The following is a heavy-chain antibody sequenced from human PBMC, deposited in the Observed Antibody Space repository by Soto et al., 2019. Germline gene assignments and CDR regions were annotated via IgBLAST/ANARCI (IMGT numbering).Heavy chain of an antibody. CDR2: FDPEDGET. D-gene: IGHD2-15*01. CDR3: ARRESCSGGSCYTKFGIDY. Sequence: ASVKVSCKVSGYTLTELSMHWVRQAPGKGLEWMGGFDPEDGETIYAQKFQGRVTMTEDTSTDTAYMELSSLRSEDTAVYYCARRESCSGGSCYTKFGIDYWGQGTLVTVSS. J-gene: IGHJ4*02. V-gene: IGHV1-24*01. CDR1: GYTLTELS.